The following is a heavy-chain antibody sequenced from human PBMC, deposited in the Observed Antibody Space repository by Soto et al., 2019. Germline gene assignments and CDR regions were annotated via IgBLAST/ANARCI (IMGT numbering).Heavy chain of an antibody. J-gene: IGHJ6*02. CDR3: ARSRRGAYTSGWYSPSGYYNYGIDV. V-gene: IGHV5-51*01. CDR2: IFPGDSDT. Sequence: GESLKISCKTSGYSFTSYWIGWVRQMPGKGLEWMGIIFPGDSDTRYSPSFQGQVTISADKSISTAYLQWSSLKASDTAMYYCARSRRGAYTSGWYSPSGYYNYGIDVRGQGTKVTDSS. CDR1: GYSFTSYW. D-gene: IGHD6-19*01.